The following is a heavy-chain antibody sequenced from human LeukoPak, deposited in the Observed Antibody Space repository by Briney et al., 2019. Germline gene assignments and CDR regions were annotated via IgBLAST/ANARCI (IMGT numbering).Heavy chain of an antibody. D-gene: IGHD1-26*01. V-gene: IGHV1-69*13. J-gene: IGHJ4*02. CDR3: ARAIVGATGDFDY. CDR1: GYTFTSYA. CDR2: TIPIFGTS. Sequence: SVKVSCKASGYTFTSYAMNWVRQAPGQGLEWMGGTIPIFGTSHYAQKFQGRVTITADESSSTAYMELSSLRSEDTAVYYCARAIVGATGDFDYWGQGTLVTVSS.